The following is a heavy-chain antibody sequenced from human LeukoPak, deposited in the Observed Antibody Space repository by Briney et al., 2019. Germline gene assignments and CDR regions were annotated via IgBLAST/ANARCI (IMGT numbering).Heavy chain of an antibody. Sequence: GGSLRLSCAPSGFTLSIYGMHWVRQAPGKGLEWVAVIWYDGSNKYYADSVKGRFTISRDNSKNTLYLQMNSLRAEDTAVYYCAREKPSSTFDIWGQGTMVTVSS. J-gene: IGHJ3*02. D-gene: IGHD1-1*01. CDR1: GFTLSIYG. CDR3: AREKPSSTFDI. V-gene: IGHV3-33*01. CDR2: IWYDGSNK.